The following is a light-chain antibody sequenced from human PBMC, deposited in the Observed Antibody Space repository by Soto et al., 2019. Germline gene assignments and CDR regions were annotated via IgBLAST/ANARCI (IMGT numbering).Light chain of an antibody. CDR3: QSYDSSLVWV. CDR2: VNS. Sequence: QLVLTQPPSVSGAPGQRVTISCTGGSSNIGAGYDVHWYQQLPGTAPKLLIFVNSNRPSGVPDRFSGSKSGTSASLAITGLQAEDEADYYCQSYDSSLVWVFGGGTKVTVL. CDR1: SSNIGAGYD. V-gene: IGLV1-40*01. J-gene: IGLJ3*02.